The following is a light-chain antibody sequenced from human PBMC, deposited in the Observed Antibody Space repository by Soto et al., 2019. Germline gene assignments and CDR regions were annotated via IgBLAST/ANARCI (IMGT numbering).Light chain of an antibody. Sequence: QAVVTQPPSVSGAPGQRVTISCTGSSSNIGAGYDVHWYQQLPGTAPKLLIYGNSNRPSGVPDRFSGSNSGTSASLAITGRQAEDEADYYCQSYDSSLSGYVFGTGTKVTVL. J-gene: IGLJ1*01. CDR2: GNS. CDR1: SSNIGAGYD. CDR3: QSYDSSLSGYV. V-gene: IGLV1-40*01.